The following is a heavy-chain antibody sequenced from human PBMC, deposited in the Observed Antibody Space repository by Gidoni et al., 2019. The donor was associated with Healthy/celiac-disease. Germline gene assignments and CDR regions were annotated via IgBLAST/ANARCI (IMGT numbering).Heavy chain of an antibody. CDR2: ISYDGSNK. D-gene: IGHD5-12*01. J-gene: IGHJ4*02. Sequence: QVQLVESGGGVVQPGRSLRLSCAASGFTFSSYGMHWVRQAPGKGLGWVAVISYDGSNKYYADSVKGRFTISRDNSKNTLYLQMNSLRAEDTAVYYCAKDDMATILGEKGFYYWGQGTLVTVSS. V-gene: IGHV3-30*18. CDR3: AKDDMATILGEKGFYY. CDR1: GFTFSSYG.